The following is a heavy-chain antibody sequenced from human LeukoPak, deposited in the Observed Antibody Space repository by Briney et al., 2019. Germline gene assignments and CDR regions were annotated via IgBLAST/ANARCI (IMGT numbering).Heavy chain of an antibody. V-gene: IGHV1-2*02. CDR1: GYTFTGYY. J-gene: IGHJ4*02. Sequence: ASVKVSCKASGYTFTGYYMHWVRQAPGQGLEWMGWINPNSGGTNYAQKFQGRVTMTRDMSTSTVYMELSSLRSEDTAVYYCARDDAYSYGYVNWGQGTLVTVSS. D-gene: IGHD5-18*01. CDR3: ARDDAYSYGYVN. CDR2: INPNSGGT.